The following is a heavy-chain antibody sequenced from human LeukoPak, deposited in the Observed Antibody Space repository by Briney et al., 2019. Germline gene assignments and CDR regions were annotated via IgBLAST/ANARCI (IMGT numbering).Heavy chain of an antibody. CDR3: ARIQSNGGWSVDY. J-gene: IGHJ4*02. D-gene: IGHD6-19*01. CDR2: IKQDGNEK. CDR1: GFTFSSYW. Sequence: GGSLRLSCAASGFTFSSYWMSWVRQTPGKGLEWVAYIKQDGNEKYYLDSVKGRFTISRDNAKNSLYLQMNRLRAEETAVYYCARIQSNGGWSVDYWGQGTLVTVSS. V-gene: IGHV3-7*01.